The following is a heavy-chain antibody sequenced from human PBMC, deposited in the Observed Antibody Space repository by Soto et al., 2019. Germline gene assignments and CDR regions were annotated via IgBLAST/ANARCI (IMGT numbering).Heavy chain of an antibody. V-gene: IGHV1-69*02. CDR2: VIPILGIA. CDR3: ARSRRMVVDATPNYYYMDV. Sequence: QVQLVQSGAEVKKPGSSVKVSCKASGGTFSSYTISWVRQAPGQGLEWRGRVIPILGIANYAQKFQGRVTMTADKSTSTAYRELSSLRSEDTAVYYCARSRRMVVDATPNYYYMDVWGKGTTVTVSS. D-gene: IGHD2-15*01. CDR1: GGTFSSYT. J-gene: IGHJ6*03.